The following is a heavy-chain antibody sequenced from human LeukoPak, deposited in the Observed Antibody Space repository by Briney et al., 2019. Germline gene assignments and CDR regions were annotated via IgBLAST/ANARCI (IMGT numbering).Heavy chain of an antibody. J-gene: IGHJ4*02. Sequence: ASVKVSCKASGYTFTGYYMHWVRQAPGQGLEWMGWINPNSGGTNYAQEFQGRVTMTRDTSISTAYMELSRLRSDDTAVYYCARDQGYYYDSSGYPDYWGQGTLVTVSS. D-gene: IGHD3-22*01. CDR3: ARDQGYYYDSSGYPDY. CDR1: GYTFTGYY. CDR2: INPNSGGT. V-gene: IGHV1-2*02.